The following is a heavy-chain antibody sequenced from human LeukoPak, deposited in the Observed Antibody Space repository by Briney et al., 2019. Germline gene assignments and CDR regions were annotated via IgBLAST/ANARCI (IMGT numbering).Heavy chain of an antibody. V-gene: IGHV3-30-3*01. Sequence: GGSLRLSCAASGFTFSSYAMHWVRQAPGKGLEWVAVISYDGSNKYHADSVRGRFTISRDNSKNTLYLQMNSLRAEDTAVYYCARGDCSFTSCYFDYWGQGTLVTVSS. CDR2: ISYDGSNK. CDR3: ARGDCSFTSCYFDY. D-gene: IGHD2-2*01. CDR1: GFTFSSYA. J-gene: IGHJ4*02.